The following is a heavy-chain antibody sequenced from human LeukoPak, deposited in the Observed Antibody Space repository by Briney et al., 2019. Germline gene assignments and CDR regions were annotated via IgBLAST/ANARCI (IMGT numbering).Heavy chain of an antibody. J-gene: IGHJ4*02. Sequence: TGGSLRLSCAASGFTFSSYEMNWVRQAPGKGLEWVSYISSSGSTIYYADSVKGRFTISRDNAKNSLYLQMNSLRAEDTAVYYCAREALYDSSGYYYLDYWGQGTLVTVSS. CDR2: ISSSGSTI. CDR3: AREALYDSSGYYYLDY. V-gene: IGHV3-48*03. D-gene: IGHD3-22*01. CDR1: GFTFSSYE.